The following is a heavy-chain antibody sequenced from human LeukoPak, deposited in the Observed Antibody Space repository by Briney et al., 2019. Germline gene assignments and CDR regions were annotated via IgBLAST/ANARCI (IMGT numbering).Heavy chain of an antibody. Sequence: GGSLRLSCATSGFIFSTYDMHWVRQAPGKGLEWVAVISREGGIAYHADSVKGRFTISRDNSKNTLYLQMNSPRADDTAVYYCARHFTTGSIDYWGQGNLVTVSS. CDR2: ISREGGIA. CDR1: GFIFSTYD. CDR3: ARHFTTGSIDY. D-gene: IGHD3-9*01. V-gene: IGHV3-30-3*01. J-gene: IGHJ4*02.